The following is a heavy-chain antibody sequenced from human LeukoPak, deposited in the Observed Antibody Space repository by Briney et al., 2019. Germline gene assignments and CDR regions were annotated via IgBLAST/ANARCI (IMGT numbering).Heavy chain of an antibody. Sequence: GGSLRLSCAASEFSVGSNYMTWVRQAPGKGLEWVSLIYSGGSTYYADSVKGRFTISRDNSKNTLYLQMGSLRAEDMAVYYCSVAGSFAAFDIWGQGTMVTVSS. CDR3: SVAGSFAAFDI. CDR2: IYSGGST. CDR1: EFSVGSNY. J-gene: IGHJ3*02. D-gene: IGHD6-19*01. V-gene: IGHV3-66*01.